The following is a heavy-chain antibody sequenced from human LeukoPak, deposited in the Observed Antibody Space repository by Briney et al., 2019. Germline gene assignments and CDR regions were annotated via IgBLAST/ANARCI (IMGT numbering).Heavy chain of an antibody. CDR1: GYTFTGYY. D-gene: IGHD3-3*01. J-gene: IGHJ3*02. CDR3: ARDLYYDFWSGYSRDAFDT. CDR2: INPNSGGT. V-gene: IGHV1-2*02. Sequence: ASVKVSCKASGYTFTGYYMHWVRQAPGQGLEWMGWINPNSGGTNYAQKFQGRVTMTRDTSISTAYMELSRLRSDDTAVYHCARDLYYDFWSGYSRDAFDTWGQGTMVTVSS.